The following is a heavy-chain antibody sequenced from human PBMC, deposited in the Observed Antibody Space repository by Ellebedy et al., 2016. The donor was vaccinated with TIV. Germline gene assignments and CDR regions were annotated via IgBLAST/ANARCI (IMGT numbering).Heavy chain of an antibody. CDR2: LDARVGST. D-gene: IGHD1-14*01. Sequence: ASVKVSCKASGYTFTKYYFHWIRQAPGQGLEWMGVLDARVGSTTYAQKFQGRVAMTRDTYKSKGYMELSSLGSEDTAVYYCASVPSAGADFWGQGTLVTVSS. CDR3: ASVPSAGADF. V-gene: IGHV1-46*01. J-gene: IGHJ4*02. CDR1: GYTFTKYY.